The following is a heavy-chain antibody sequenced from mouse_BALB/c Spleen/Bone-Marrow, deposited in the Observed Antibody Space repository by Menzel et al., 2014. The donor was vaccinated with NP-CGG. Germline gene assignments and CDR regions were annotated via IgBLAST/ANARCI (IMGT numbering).Heavy chain of an antibody. CDR1: GYSITSDYS. Sequence: ESGPGLVKPSQSLSLTCTVTGYSITSDYSWNWIRQFPGNKLEWMGYISYSGSTAYNPSLSSRISITRDTSKNQFFPQLNSVTTEDTATYYCARRGYYGSSLDYWGQGTTLTVSS. V-gene: IGHV3-2*02. D-gene: IGHD1-1*01. CDR2: ISYSGST. J-gene: IGHJ2*01. CDR3: ARRGYYGSSLDY.